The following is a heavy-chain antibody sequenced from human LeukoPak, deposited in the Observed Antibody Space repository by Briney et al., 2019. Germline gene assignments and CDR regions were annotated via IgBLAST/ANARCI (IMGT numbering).Heavy chain of an antibody. Sequence: SETLSPTCTVSGGSISSYYWSWIRQPPGKGLEWIGYIYYSGSTNYNPSLKSRVTISVDTSKNQFSLKLTSVTAADTAVYSCARLSSGYYMDVWGKGTTATVSS. J-gene: IGHJ6*03. CDR1: GGSISSYY. CDR2: IYYSGST. CDR3: ARLSSGYYMDV. V-gene: IGHV4-59*01. D-gene: IGHD7-27*01.